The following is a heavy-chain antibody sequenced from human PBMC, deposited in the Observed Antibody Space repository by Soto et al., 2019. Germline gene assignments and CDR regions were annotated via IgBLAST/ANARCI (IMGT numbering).Heavy chain of an antibody. CDR3: ARGKTYCSGAYCHEQFDY. V-gene: IGHV4-34*01. J-gene: IGHJ4*02. CDR2: INHSGST. Sequence: SETLSLTCAIYGESFSGYYWSWIRQPPAKGLEWIGEINHSGSTNYNPSLKSRLTISVDTSKNQFSLKLSSVTAADTAVYFCARGKTYCSGAYCHEQFDYWGQGTLVTVSS. CDR1: GESFSGYY. D-gene: IGHD2-15*01.